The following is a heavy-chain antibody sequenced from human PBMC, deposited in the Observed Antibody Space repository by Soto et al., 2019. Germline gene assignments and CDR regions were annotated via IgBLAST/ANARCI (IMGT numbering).Heavy chain of an antibody. D-gene: IGHD3-9*01. V-gene: IGHV1-18*01. CDR2: ISAYNGNT. CDR1: GYTFTSYG. Sequence: GASVKVSCKASGYTFTSYGISWVRQAPGQGLEWMGWISAYNGNTNYAQKLQGRVTMTTDTSTSTAYLHWNTLQASDTATYYCTRGAERTVPPTVQRHLDWVCGHWGQGTPVTV. J-gene: IGHJ4*02. CDR3: TRGAERTVPPTVQRHLDWVCGH.